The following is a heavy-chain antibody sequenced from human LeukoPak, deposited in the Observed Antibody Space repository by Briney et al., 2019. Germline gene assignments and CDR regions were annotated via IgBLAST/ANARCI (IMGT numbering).Heavy chain of an antibody. J-gene: IGHJ4*02. V-gene: IGHV3-23*01. D-gene: IGHD4-17*01. Sequence: VGSLRLSCAASGFTFSSYAMSWVRQAPGKGLEWVSTISDNSDDIYYADSVKGRFIISRDNSKNTLHLQMNSLRAEDTAVYYCAKDSSYGDYVGDYWGQGTLVTVSS. CDR3: AKDSSYGDYVGDY. CDR2: ISDNSDDI. CDR1: GFTFSSYA.